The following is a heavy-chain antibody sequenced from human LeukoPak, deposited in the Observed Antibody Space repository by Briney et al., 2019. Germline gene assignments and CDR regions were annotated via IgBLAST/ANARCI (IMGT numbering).Heavy chain of an antibody. Sequence: SETLSLTCAVSGYSISSGYYWGWIRQPPGKGLEWIASIFHSGSIYYNPSLKSRVTLSVDTSKNQVSLKLSSVTAADTAVYYCAVYGANTHFFDHWGQGILVTVSS. J-gene: IGHJ4*02. D-gene: IGHD4-23*01. CDR3: AVYGANTHFFDH. CDR1: GYSISSGYY. V-gene: IGHV4-38-2*01. CDR2: IFHSGSI.